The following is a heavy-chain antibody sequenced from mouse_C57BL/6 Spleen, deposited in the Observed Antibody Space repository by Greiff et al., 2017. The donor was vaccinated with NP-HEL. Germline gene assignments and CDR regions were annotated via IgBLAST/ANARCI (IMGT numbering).Heavy chain of an antibody. D-gene: IGHD1-1*01. CDR1: GYTFTDYN. V-gene: IGHV1-22*01. J-gene: IGHJ2*01. CDR3: ARGVYGSSSCDY. CDR2: INPNNGGT. Sequence: EVQLQQSGPELVKPGASVKMSCKASGYTFTDYNMHWVKQSHGQSLEWIGYINPNNGGTSYNQKFKGKATLTVNKSSSTAYMELRSLPSEDSAVYYWARGVYGSSSCDYWGQGTTLTVSS.